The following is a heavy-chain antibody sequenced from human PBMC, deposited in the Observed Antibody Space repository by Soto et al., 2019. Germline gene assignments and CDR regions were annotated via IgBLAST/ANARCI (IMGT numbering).Heavy chain of an antibody. CDR1: GYSFTIYW. CDR3: VSPPKDCSTTSCYYYYGLDV. D-gene: IGHD2-2*01. CDR2: IDPSDSYT. V-gene: IGHV5-10-1*01. Sequence: GESLKISCKGSGYSFTIYWITWVRQMPGKGLEWMGRIDPSDSYTNYSPSFQGHVSISADKSISTAYLQWSSLQASDTAMYYCVSPPKDCSTTSCYYYYGLDVWGQGTKVTVSS. J-gene: IGHJ6*02.